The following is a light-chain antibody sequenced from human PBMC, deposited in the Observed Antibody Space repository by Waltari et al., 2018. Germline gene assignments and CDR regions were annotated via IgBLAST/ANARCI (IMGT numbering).Light chain of an antibody. Sequence: QSALTQPASVSGSPGQSITISCTGTSSDIGFYNYVSWYQQHPGKAPKLMIYDVSERPSGVSNRFSGSKSGNTASLTISGLQAEDEADYYCNSYADSSSWVFGGGTKLTVL. CDR3: NSYADSSSWV. CDR1: SSDIGFYNY. J-gene: IGLJ3*02. CDR2: DVS. V-gene: IGLV2-14*03.